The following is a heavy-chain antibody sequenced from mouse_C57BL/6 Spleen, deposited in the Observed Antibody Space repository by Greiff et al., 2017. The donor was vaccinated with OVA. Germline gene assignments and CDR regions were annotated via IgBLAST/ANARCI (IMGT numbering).Heavy chain of an antibody. J-gene: IGHJ3*01. Sequence: QVQLQQSGAELVKPGASVKISCKASGYAFSSYWMNWVKQRPGKGLEWIGQIYPGDGDTNYNGKFKGKATLTADKSSSTAYMQLSSLTSEDSAVYFCARSPYYGSSPAWFAYWGQGTLGTVSA. V-gene: IGHV1-80*01. D-gene: IGHD1-1*01. CDR3: ARSPYYGSSPAWFAY. CDR1: GYAFSSYW. CDR2: IYPGDGDT.